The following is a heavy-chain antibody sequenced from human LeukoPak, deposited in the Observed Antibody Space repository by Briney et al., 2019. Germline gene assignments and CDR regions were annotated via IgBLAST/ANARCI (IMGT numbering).Heavy chain of an antibody. CDR1: GFTFSSYS. D-gene: IGHD3-16*01. CDR3: ATYRSLGY. CDR2: ITSSSSTA. Sequence: GGSLRLSCAASGFTFSSYSMNWVRQAPGKGLEWVSKITSSSSTAFYADSVKGRFTISRDNAKNSLYLQMNSLRAEDTAVYYCATYRSLGYWGQGTLVTVSS. V-gene: IGHV3-48*04. J-gene: IGHJ4*02.